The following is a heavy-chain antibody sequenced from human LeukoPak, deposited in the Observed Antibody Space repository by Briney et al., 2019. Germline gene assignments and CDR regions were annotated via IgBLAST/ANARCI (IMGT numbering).Heavy chain of an antibody. J-gene: IGHJ6*02. Sequence: ASVNVSCKASGYTFTSYGISWVRQAPGQGLEWMGWISAYNGNTNYAQKLQGRVTMTTDTSTSTAYMELRSLRSDDTAVYYCARDDSSGWPGVHNYYYYGMDVWGQGTTVTVSS. CDR1: GYTFTSYG. CDR2: ISAYNGNT. V-gene: IGHV1-18*01. CDR3: ARDDSSGWPGVHNYYYYGMDV. D-gene: IGHD6-19*01.